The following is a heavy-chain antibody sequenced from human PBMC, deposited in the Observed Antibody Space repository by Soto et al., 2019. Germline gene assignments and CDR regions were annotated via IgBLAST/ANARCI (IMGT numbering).Heavy chain of an antibody. CDR2: ITSKTGDQ. CDR1: GFTFNKYS. V-gene: IGHV3-21*06. Sequence: EVRLVESGGGLVKPGGSLRLSCAASGFTFNKYSMKWVRQAPGKGLEWVSSITSKTGDQYYADSVKGRFIISRDNTKNSLSLQVTSLRDEDTAVYYCARDLMPNDRGLGDLAYWGQGTLVTVSS. CDR3: ARDLMPNDRGLGDLAY. D-gene: IGHD3-22*01. J-gene: IGHJ4*02.